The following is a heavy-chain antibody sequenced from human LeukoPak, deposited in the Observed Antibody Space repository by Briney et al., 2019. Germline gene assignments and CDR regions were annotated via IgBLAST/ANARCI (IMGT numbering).Heavy chain of an antibody. CDR2: IKQDGSEK. J-gene: IGHJ3*01. CDR1: GFTFSSYA. CDR3: VRDGGRYSYASD. V-gene: IGHV3-7*01. D-gene: IGHD5-18*01. Sequence: GGSLRLSCAASGFTFSSYAMHWVRQAPGKGLEWVANIKQDGSEKYYVDSVEGRFTISRDNARNSLYLQMNSLRAEDTAVYYCVRDGGRYSYASDWGQGTMVIVSS.